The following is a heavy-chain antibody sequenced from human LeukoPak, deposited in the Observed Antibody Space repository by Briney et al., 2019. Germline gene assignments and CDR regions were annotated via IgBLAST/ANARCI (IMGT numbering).Heavy chain of an antibody. J-gene: IGHJ5*02. CDR1: GYTFTGYY. Sequence: ASVKVSCMASGYTFTGYYVHWVRQAPGQGLEWMGWIDPSSGGTHYAQNFQGRVTMTRDTSISTAYMELSRLRSDDTAVYYCARVVVATIDWFDPWGQGTLVTVSS. V-gene: IGHV1-2*02. D-gene: IGHD5-12*01. CDR3: ARVVVATIDWFDP. CDR2: IDPSSGGT.